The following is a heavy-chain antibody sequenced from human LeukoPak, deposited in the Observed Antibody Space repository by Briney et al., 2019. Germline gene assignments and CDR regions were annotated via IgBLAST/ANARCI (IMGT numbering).Heavy chain of an antibody. D-gene: IGHD1-26*01. J-gene: IGHJ1*01. CDR1: GFTFSSYG. V-gene: IGHV3-53*01. CDR3: ARDSGSYAFQH. Sequence: GGSLRLSCAASGFTFSSYGMHWVRQAPGKGLEWVSVIYSGGSTYYADSVKGRFTISRDNSKNTLYLQMNSLRAEDTAVYYCARDSGSYAFQHWGQGTLVTVSS. CDR2: IYSGGST.